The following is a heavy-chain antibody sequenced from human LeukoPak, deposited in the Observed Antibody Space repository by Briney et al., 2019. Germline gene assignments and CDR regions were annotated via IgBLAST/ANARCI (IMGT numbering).Heavy chain of an antibody. CDR1: GFTFSSYA. CDR3: ARDKYSTFDY. J-gene: IGHJ4*02. CDR2: IYYSGST. Sequence: GSLRLSCAASGFTFSSYAMSWVRQAPGKGLEWIGYIYYSGSTNYNPSLKSRVTISVDTSKNQFSLKLSSVTAADTAVYYCARDKYSTFDYWGQGTLVTVSS. V-gene: IGHV4-59*01. D-gene: IGHD6-6*01.